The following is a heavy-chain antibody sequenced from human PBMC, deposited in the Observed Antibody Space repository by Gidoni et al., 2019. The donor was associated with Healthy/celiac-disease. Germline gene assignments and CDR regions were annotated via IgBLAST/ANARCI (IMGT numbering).Heavy chain of an antibody. D-gene: IGHD3-3*01. CDR2: IYYSGST. CDR1: GGSISRGGYY. CDR3: ARGLPDWSGLNWFDP. Sequence: QVQLQESGPGLVKPSQTLSLTCTVSGGSISRGGYYWSWIRQHPGKGLEWIGYIYYSGSTYYNPSLKSQVTISVDTSKNQFSLKLSSVTAADTAVYYCARGLPDWSGLNWFDPWGQGTLVTVSS. V-gene: IGHV4-31*01. J-gene: IGHJ5*02.